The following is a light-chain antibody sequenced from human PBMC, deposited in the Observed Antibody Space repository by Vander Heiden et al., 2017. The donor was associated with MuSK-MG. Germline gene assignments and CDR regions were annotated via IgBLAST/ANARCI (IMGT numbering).Light chain of an antibody. V-gene: IGKV3D-15*01. CDR1: QSIERNY. CDR3: QQHCQWPTT. J-gene: IGKJ5*01. Sequence: VLTQSPGTLSLSPGERATLSGRASQSIERNYLAWYQQKPGQAPKLLIYGISTRATGIPARFSGGGSGTEFTLTIISLQSEDSAVYYCQQHCQWPTTFGQGTLLEIK. CDR2: GIS.